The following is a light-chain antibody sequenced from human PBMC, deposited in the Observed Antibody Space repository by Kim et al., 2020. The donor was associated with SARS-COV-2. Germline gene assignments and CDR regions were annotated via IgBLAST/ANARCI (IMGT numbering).Light chain of an antibody. CDR2: WAS. V-gene: IGKV4-1*01. J-gene: IGKJ1*01. CDR1: QSVLYSANNKNY. Sequence: DIVMTQSPDSLAVSLGERATINCKSSQSVLYSANNKNYLAWYQQKPGQPPKLLVYWASTRESGVPDRFSGGGSGTDFTLTISSLQAEDVAVYYCQQFYNIPRTFGQGTKVDIK. CDR3: QQFYNIPRT.